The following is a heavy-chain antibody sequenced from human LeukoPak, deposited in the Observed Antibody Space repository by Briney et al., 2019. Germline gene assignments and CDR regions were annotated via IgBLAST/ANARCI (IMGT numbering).Heavy chain of an antibody. V-gene: IGHV4-4*07. Sequence: KPSETLSLTCTVSGGSISSYCWSWIRQPPGKGLEWIGRIYTSGSTNYNPSLKSRVTMSVDTSKNQFSLKLSSVTAADTAVYYCAREGGGWYRRYFDYWGQGTLVTVSS. D-gene: IGHD6-19*01. CDR2: IYTSGST. CDR1: GGSISSYC. CDR3: AREGGGWYRRYFDY. J-gene: IGHJ4*02.